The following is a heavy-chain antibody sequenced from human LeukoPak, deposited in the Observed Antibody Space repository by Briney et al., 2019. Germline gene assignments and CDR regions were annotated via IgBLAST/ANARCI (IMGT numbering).Heavy chain of an antibody. V-gene: IGHV3-7*03. CDR3: ATYSGVHHKTFDD. D-gene: IGHD1-26*01. CDR2: IKQDESEK. J-gene: IGHJ4*02. CDR1: GFIFSSSW. Sequence: GGSLRLSCAASGFIFSSSWMSWVRQAPGEGPDWVANIKQDESEKDYADSVRGRFTISRDNAKNSLYLQMNSLRAEDTALYYCATYSGVHHKTFDDWGQGTLVTVSS.